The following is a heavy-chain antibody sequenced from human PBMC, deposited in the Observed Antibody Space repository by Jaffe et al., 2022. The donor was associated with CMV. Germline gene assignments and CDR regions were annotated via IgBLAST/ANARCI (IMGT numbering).Heavy chain of an antibody. CDR1: GFTFSSYE. V-gene: IGHV3-48*03. CDR2: ISSSGSTI. D-gene: IGHD6-19*01. J-gene: IGHJ4*02. Sequence: EVQLVESGGGLVQPGGSLRLSCAASGFTFSSYEMNWVRQAPGKGLEWVSYISSSGSTIYYADSVKGRFTISRDNAKNSLYLQMNSLRAEDTAVYYCARDPDKAVAGPQNFDYWGQGTLVTVSS. CDR3: ARDPDKAVAGPQNFDY.